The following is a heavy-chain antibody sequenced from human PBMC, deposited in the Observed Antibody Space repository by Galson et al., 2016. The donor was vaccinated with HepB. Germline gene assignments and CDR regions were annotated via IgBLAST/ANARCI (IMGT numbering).Heavy chain of an antibody. J-gene: IGHJ3*02. Sequence: SLRLSCATSGFTFNYAWMSWVRHTPGKGLEWVAVIWYDESNKNYADSVKGRFTISRDNSRSTLYLQMNSLRAEDTAVYYCARDTLIRGISNAAFDIWGQGTMVTVSS. V-gene: IGHV3-33*08. D-gene: IGHD3-10*01. CDR1: GFTFNYAW. CDR2: IWYDESNK. CDR3: ARDTLIRGISNAAFDI.